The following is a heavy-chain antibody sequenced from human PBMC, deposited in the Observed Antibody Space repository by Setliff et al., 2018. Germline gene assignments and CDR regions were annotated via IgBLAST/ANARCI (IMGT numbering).Heavy chain of an antibody. CDR3: ARGITSGGYWGQRFLYLDV. CDR2: IYSNGRT. J-gene: IGHJ6*03. Sequence: NLSLPCTVSGGSISSDSHYWAWVRQPAGKGLELIGQIYSNGRTYYNPSLKSRLTISLDTSKNQFSLRLNSMTAADTAVYYCARGITSGGYWGQRFLYLDVWGRGTTVTVSS. V-gene: IGHV4-61*09. D-gene: IGHD3-22*01. CDR1: GGSISSDSHY.